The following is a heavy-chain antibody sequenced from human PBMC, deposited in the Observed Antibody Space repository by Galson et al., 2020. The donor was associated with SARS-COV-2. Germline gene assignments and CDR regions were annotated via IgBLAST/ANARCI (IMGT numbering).Heavy chain of an antibody. D-gene: IGHD3-22*01. Sequence: PGKGLEWVGRIKSKTDGGTTDYAAPVKGRFTISRDDSKNTLYLQMNSLKTEDTAVYYCTTEPIYYYDSSGYYQLDYWGQGTLVTVSS. J-gene: IGHJ4*02. CDR2: IKSKTDGGTT. CDR3: TTEPIYYYDSSGYYQLDY. V-gene: IGHV3-15*01.